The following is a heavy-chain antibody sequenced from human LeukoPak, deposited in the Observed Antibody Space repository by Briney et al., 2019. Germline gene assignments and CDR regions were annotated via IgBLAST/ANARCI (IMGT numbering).Heavy chain of an antibody. CDR2: VNHSGST. D-gene: IGHD3-10*01. J-gene: IGHJ4*02. V-gene: IGHV4-34*01. CDR1: GGSFSGYY. CDR3: ARREFFGAGSYYFPATEQRQFDY. Sequence: PSETLSLTCAVYGGSFSGYYWTWIRQPPGKGLEWIGEVNHSGSTNYNPSLKSRVTISVDTSKNQFSLKLSSVTAADTAVYYCARREFFGAGSYYFPATEQRQFDYWGQGTLVTVSS.